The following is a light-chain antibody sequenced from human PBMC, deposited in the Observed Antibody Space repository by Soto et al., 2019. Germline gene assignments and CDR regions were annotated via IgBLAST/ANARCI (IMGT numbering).Light chain of an antibody. J-gene: IGLJ1*01. CDR2: EVN. CDR3: SSYRSSNTYV. V-gene: IGLV2-14*02. CDR1: SSDVGTYTL. Sequence: QSALTQPASVSGSPGQSITISCTGTSSDVGTYTLVSWYQHHPGKAPKLVIYEVNKRPAGVSKRFSGSKSGDTASLTISGLQAEDEADYYCSSYRSSNTYVFGTGTKVTVL.